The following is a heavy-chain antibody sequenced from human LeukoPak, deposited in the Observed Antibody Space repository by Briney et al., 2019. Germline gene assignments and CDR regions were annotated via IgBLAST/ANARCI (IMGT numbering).Heavy chain of an antibody. V-gene: IGHV4-59*12. CDR1: GGSISIYY. Sequence: PSETLSLTSTVSGGSISIYYWSWIRQPPGKGLERIGYIHYSGSTNYNPTLKSRVTISVDTSKNQFSLKVTSVTAADTAVYYCARDRNYSGSGSGNWLDPWGQGTLVTVSS. CDR3: ARDRNYSGSGSGNWLDP. J-gene: IGHJ5*02. CDR2: IHYSGST. D-gene: IGHD3-10*01.